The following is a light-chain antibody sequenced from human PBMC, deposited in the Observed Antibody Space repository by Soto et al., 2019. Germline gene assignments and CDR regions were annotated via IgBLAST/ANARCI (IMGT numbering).Light chain of an antibody. CDR1: QSVSSDF. CDR2: GAS. J-gene: IGKJ1*01. V-gene: IGKV3-20*01. CDR3: QYYASAGT. Sequence: EIVMTQSPVTLSLSPGERATLSCRASQSVSSDFLAWYQEKPGQAPRLLIYGASSRATGIPDRFSGSGSGTDFTLTISRPEPEDFAEDYRQYYASAGTIGQGTKGDIK.